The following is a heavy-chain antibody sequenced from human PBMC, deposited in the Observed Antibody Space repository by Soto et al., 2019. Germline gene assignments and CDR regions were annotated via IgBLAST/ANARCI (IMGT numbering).Heavy chain of an antibody. CDR3: ARGQRFSDWFDP. V-gene: IGHV4-4*07. Sequence: SETLSLTCIFSCGTIIGYYWTWIRQPAGKGLEWIGRIYSSGNTKCNPSLQSRVTMSLDTSNNQFSLRLTSVTAADTAVYYCARGQRFSDWFDPWGQGTLVTVSS. CDR1: CGTIIGYY. CDR2: IYSSGNT. J-gene: IGHJ5*02. D-gene: IGHD3-3*01.